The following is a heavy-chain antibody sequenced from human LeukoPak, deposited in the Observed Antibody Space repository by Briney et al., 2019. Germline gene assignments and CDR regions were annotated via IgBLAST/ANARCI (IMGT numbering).Heavy chain of an antibody. Sequence: SETLSLTCTVCGDSISGSSYYWGWIRQPPGKGLEWIGNIYYGGSTYYSPSLKSRVSISVDTSKNQVSLKLSSVTAADTAVYYCASADGYKIDYWGQGTLVTVSS. CDR3: ASADGYKIDY. D-gene: IGHD5-24*01. V-gene: IGHV4-39*01. CDR2: IYYGGST. CDR1: GDSISGSSYY. J-gene: IGHJ4*02.